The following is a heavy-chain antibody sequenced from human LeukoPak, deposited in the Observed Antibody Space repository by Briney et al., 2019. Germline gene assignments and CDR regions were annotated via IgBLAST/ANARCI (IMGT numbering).Heavy chain of an antibody. CDR3: AGGDDYVWGSYRPLWDY. CDR1: GGSISTYY. CDR2: IYYSGST. D-gene: IGHD3-16*02. J-gene: IGHJ4*02. Sequence: PSETLSLTCTVSGGSISTYYWSWIRQPPGKGLEWIGYIYYSGSTNYNPSLKSRVTISVDTSKNQFSLKLSSVTAADTAVYYCAGGDDYVWGSYRPLWDYWGQGTLVTVSS. V-gene: IGHV4-59*08.